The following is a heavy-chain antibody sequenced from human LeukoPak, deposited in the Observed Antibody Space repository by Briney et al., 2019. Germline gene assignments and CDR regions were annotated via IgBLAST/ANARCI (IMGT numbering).Heavy chain of an antibody. V-gene: IGHV4-34*01. CDR3: ARDGIHGGFDL. D-gene: IGHD1-26*01. J-gene: IGHJ2*01. CDR2: INHSGST. Sequence: SETLSLTCAVYGGSFSGYYWSWIRQPPGKGLEWIGEINHSGSTNYNPSLKSRVTISVDTSKNQFSLKLSSVTAADTAVYYCARDGIHGGFDLWGRGTLVTVSS. CDR1: GGSFSGYY.